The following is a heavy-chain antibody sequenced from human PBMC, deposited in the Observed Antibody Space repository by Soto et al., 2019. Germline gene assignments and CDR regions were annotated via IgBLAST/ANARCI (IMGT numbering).Heavy chain of an antibody. Sequence: EVQLVESGGGLVQPGRSLRLSCAASGFTFDDYAMHWVRQAPGKGLEWVSGISWNSGSIGYADSVKGRFTISRDNAMNSLYLQMNSLRAEDTALYYCAKDYVMGIAAAGTWACDIWGQGTMVTVSS. CDR1: GFTFDDYA. V-gene: IGHV3-9*01. CDR3: AKDYVMGIAAAGTWACDI. D-gene: IGHD6-13*01. J-gene: IGHJ3*02. CDR2: ISWNSGSI.